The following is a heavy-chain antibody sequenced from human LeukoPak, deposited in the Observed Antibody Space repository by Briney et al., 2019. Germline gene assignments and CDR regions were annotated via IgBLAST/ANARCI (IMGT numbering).Heavy chain of an antibody. Sequence: PGGPLRLSCAASGFTCSRYWMSWVRQAPGKGLVWVSRINSDGTTTVYADSVRGRFTISRDNAKNTLYLQMNSLRAEDTAVYYCAGGGVTTPTPYYYYYGMDVWGQGTTVTVSS. CDR3: AGGGVTTPTPYYYYYGMDV. J-gene: IGHJ6*02. CDR2: INSDGTTT. V-gene: IGHV3-74*01. D-gene: IGHD3-16*01. CDR1: GFTCSRYW.